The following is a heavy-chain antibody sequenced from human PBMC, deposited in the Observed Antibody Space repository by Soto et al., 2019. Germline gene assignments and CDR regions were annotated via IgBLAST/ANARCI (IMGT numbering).Heavy chain of an antibody. CDR2: INSDGSST. CDR1: GFAFSSYW. CDR3: ARDQRDYDFWSGYYSDYYGMDV. Sequence: GGSLRLSCAASGFAFSSYWMHWVRQAPGKGLVWVSRINSDGSSTSYADSVKGRFAISRDNAKNTLYLQMNSLRAEDTAVYYCARDQRDYDFWSGYYSDYYGMDVWGQGTTVTVSS. J-gene: IGHJ6*02. V-gene: IGHV3-74*01. D-gene: IGHD3-3*01.